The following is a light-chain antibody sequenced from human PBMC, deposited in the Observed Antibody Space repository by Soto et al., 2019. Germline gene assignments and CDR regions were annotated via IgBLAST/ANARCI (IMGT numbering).Light chain of an antibody. CDR3: QQYENLPT. V-gene: IGKV1-33*01. CDR1: QAIMFY. CDR2: DAS. Sequence: DITMTQSPSSLSASVGDRVSITCQASQAIMFYLNWYQQKPGRAPKLLIYDASNLEAGVPSRFRGSGSGTDFTFTISRLQPEDIATYYCQQYENLPTFGQGTRLEIK. J-gene: IGKJ5*01.